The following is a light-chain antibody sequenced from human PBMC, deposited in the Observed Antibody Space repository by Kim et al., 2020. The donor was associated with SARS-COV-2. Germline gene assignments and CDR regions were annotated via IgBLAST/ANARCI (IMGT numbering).Light chain of an antibody. Sequence: FPGERAPRSCRASQSVSTSLVWYQQKPGQAPRVIIYSASNRATGIPARFSGSGSGTDFTLTISNLEPEDFALYYCQQHGNWPPITFGHGTRLEIK. V-gene: IGKV3-11*01. CDR3: QQHGNWPPIT. CDR2: SAS. J-gene: IGKJ5*01. CDR1: QSVSTS.